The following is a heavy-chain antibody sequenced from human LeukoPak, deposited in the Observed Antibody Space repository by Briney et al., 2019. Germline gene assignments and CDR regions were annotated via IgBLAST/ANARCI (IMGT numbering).Heavy chain of an antibody. Sequence: LSETLSLTCTVSSYSISSGYYWGWIRPPPGTGLEWIGTIFHSGSTYYNSSLKSRVTMSVDTSKNQFSLKLSSVTAADTAVYYCARQGRIYYYYYMDVWGKGTTVTVSS. CDR1: SYSISSGYY. CDR3: ARQGRIYYYYYMDV. CDR2: IFHSGST. J-gene: IGHJ6*03. V-gene: IGHV4-38-2*02.